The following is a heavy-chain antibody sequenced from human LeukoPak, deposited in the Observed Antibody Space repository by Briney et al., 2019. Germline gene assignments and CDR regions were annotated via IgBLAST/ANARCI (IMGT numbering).Heavy chain of an antibody. V-gene: IGHV1-18*01. J-gene: IGHJ3*02. Sequence: GASVKVSCKASGYTFTSLGITWVRQAPGQGLEWMGWISPYNGNTKYAQSLQGRVTMTTDTSTSTAYMEVRSLRSDDTAVYYCARDPSGLGDAFDIWGQGTMVTVSS. D-gene: IGHD3/OR15-3a*01. CDR2: ISPYNGNT. CDR1: GYTFTSLG. CDR3: ARDPSGLGDAFDI.